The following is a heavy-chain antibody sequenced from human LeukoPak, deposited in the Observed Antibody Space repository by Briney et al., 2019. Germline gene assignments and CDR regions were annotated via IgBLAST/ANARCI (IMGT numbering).Heavy chain of an antibody. CDR3: AKTTAGYSSGRYPGWPVDY. CDR1: GFTFGSYA. Sequence: PGGSLRLPCAASGFTFGSYAMYWVRQAPGKGLEWVSGISGSGGSTLYADSVKGRFTISRENSENTVYLQMNSLRADDTAVYYCAKTTAGYSSGRYPGWPVDYWGQGTLVTVSS. D-gene: IGHD6-19*01. V-gene: IGHV3-23*01. J-gene: IGHJ4*02. CDR2: ISGSGGST.